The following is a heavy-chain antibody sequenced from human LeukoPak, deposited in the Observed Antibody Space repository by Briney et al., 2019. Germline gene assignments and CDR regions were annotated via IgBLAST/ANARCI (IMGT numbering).Heavy chain of an antibody. CDR3: AREGTSDAFDI. CDR2: ISSSDSTI. Sequence: PGGSLRLSCAASGFTFSSYEMNWVRQAPGKGLEWVSYISSSDSTIYEDSVKGRFTISRDNAKNSLYLQMNSLRAEDTAVYYCAREGTSDAFDIWGQGTMVTVSS. CDR1: GFTFSSYE. J-gene: IGHJ3*02. V-gene: IGHV3-48*03. D-gene: IGHD1-1*01.